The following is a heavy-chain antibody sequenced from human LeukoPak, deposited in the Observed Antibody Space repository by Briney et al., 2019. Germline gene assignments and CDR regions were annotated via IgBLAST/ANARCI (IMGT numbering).Heavy chain of an antibody. CDR3: ARDLRGGSGSPTMYWYFDL. V-gene: IGHV1-46*01. CDR1: GYTFTSYY. Sequence: GASVKVSRKASGYTFTSYYMHWVRQAPGQGLEWMGIINPSGGSTSYAQKFQGRVTMTRDTSTSTVYMELSSLRSEDTAVYYCARDLRGGSGSPTMYWYFDLWGRGTLVTVSS. D-gene: IGHD3-10*01. J-gene: IGHJ2*01. CDR2: INPSGGST.